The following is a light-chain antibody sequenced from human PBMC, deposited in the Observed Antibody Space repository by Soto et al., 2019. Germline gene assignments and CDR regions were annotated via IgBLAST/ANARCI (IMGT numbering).Light chain of an antibody. CDR1: SSNIGAGSD. CDR2: GNS. CDR3: QSYDRSLSVAV. Sequence: QSVLTQPPSVSGAPGQRVTISCTGSSSNIGAGSDVHWYQQLPGTAPKLLIYGNSNRPSGVPDRFSGSKSGTSASLAITGLQAEDEAYHYYQSYDRSLSVAVFGGGTQLTVL. J-gene: IGLJ7*01. V-gene: IGLV1-40*01.